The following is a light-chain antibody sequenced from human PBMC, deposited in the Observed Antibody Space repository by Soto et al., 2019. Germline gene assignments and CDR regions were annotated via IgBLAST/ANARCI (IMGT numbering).Light chain of an antibody. V-gene: IGKV3-20*01. CDR2: AAS. CDR1: QTVGSY. Sequence: EIVLTQSPATLSLSPEERATLSCRASQTVGSYLAWFRQTPGQAPRLLIYAASRRATGIPDRFSGSGSGTDFTLTISRLEPEDFAVYYCQQYGSSPWTFGQGTKVDI. CDR3: QQYGSSPWT. J-gene: IGKJ1*01.